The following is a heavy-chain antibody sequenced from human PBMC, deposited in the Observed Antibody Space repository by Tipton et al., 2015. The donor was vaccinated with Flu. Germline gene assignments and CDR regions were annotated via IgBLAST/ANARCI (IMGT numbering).Heavy chain of an antibody. CDR3: ARVMGGATGDAFDI. V-gene: IGHV4-34*01. J-gene: IGHJ3*02. CDR1: GGSFSGYY. CDR2: INHSGST. Sequence: TLSLTCAVYGGSFSGYYWSWIRPPPGKGLEWIGEINHSGSTNYNPSLKSRVTISEDTSKNQFSLKLSSVTAADTAVYYCARVMGGATGDAFDIWGQGTMATVSS. D-gene: IGHD4/OR15-4a*01.